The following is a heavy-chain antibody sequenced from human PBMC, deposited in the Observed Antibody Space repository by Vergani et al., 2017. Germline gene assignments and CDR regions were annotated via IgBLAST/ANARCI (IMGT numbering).Heavy chain of an antibody. CDR2: IIPILGIA. CDR1: GGTFSSYA. V-gene: IGHV1-69*04. D-gene: IGHD3-9*01. CDR3: VVLGGSFYDILTGYFLDY. J-gene: IGHJ4*02. Sequence: QVQLVQSGAEVKKPGSSVKVSCKASGGTFSSYAISWVRQAPGQGLEWMGRIIPILGIANYAQKFQGRVTITADKSTSTAYMELSSLRSEDTAVYYCVVLGGSFYDILTGYFLDYWGQGTLVTVSS.